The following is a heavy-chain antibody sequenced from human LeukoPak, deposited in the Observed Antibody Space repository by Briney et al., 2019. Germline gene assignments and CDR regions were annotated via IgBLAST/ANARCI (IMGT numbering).Heavy chain of an antibody. V-gene: IGHV4-59*12. Sequence: SETLSLTCTVSGGSISSYYWSWIRQPPGKGLEWIGYISYSGSTNYNPSLKSRVTISVDTSKNQFSLKLSSVTAADTAVYYCARKEYCSSTSCPWYFDYWGQGTLVTVSS. CDR3: ARKEYCSSTSCPWYFDY. CDR1: GGSISSYY. CDR2: ISYSGST. D-gene: IGHD2-2*01. J-gene: IGHJ4*02.